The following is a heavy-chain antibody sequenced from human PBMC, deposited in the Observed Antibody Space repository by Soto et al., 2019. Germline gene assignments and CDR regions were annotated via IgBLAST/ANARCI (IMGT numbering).Heavy chain of an antibody. V-gene: IGHV3-30-3*01. CDR3: ARALYSYGYRLYYYYGMDV. Sequence: GSLRLSCAASGFTFSSYAMHWVRQAPGKGLEWVAVISYDGSNKYYADSVKGRFTISRDNSKNTLYLQMNSLRAEDTAVYYCARALYSYGYRLYYYYGMDVWGQGTTVTVSS. D-gene: IGHD5-18*01. CDR1: GFTFSSYA. CDR2: ISYDGSNK. J-gene: IGHJ6*02.